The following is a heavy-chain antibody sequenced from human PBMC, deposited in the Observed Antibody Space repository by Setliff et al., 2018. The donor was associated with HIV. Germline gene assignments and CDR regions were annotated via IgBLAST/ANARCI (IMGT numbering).Heavy chain of an antibody. CDR1: GFTFSSYE. CDR2: ISSSGSTI. D-gene: IGHD5-12*01. V-gene: IGHV3-48*03. Sequence: GGSLRLSCAASGFTFSSYEMNWVRQAPGKGLEWVSYISSSGSTIYYADSVKGRFTISRDNAKNSLYLQMNSLRAEDTAVYYCASIGMATGTLDVWGQGTTVTVSS. J-gene: IGHJ6*02. CDR3: ASIGMATGTLDV.